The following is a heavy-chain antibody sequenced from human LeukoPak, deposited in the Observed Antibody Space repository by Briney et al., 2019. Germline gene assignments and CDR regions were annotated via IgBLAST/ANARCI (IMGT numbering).Heavy chain of an antibody. CDR3: ARHSSGWHILDY. CDR1: GGSISSSSYY. J-gene: IGHJ4*02. CDR2: IYYSGNT. D-gene: IGHD6-19*01. Sequence: SETLSLTCTVSGGSISSSSYYWGWSRQPPGKGLEWIGSIYYSGNTYYNPSLKSRFTISVDTSKNQFSLKLSSVTAADTAVYYCARHSSGWHILDYWGQGTLVAVSS. V-gene: IGHV4-39*01.